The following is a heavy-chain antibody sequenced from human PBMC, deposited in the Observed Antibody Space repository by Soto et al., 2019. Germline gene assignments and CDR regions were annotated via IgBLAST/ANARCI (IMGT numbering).Heavy chain of an antibody. J-gene: IGHJ4*02. CDR3: ARDDIGVGIDY. V-gene: IGHV3-74*01. D-gene: IGHD2-15*01. CDR2: INIDGSDT. CDR1: GFTFSNYW. Sequence: EVQLVESGGGLVQPGGSLRLSCAASGFTFSNYWMHWVRQDPGKGLVWVSHINIDGSDTTYADSVKGRFTISRDNAKNTLYLEMNSPRAEDTAVYYCARDDIGVGIDYWGLGTLVTVSS.